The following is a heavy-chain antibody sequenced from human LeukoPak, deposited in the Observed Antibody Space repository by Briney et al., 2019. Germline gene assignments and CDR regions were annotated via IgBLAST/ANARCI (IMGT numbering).Heavy chain of an antibody. J-gene: IGHJ4*02. CDR2: ISSNGGST. D-gene: IGHD3-22*01. V-gene: IGHV3-64*01. Sequence: GGPLRLSCAASGFTFSSYAMHWVRQAPGKGLEYVSAISSNGGSTYYANSVKGRFTISRDNSKNTLYLQMGSLRAEDMAVYYCAGLKEDSRSYLDYWGQGTLVTVSS. CDR3: AGLKEDSRSYLDY. CDR1: GFTFSSYA.